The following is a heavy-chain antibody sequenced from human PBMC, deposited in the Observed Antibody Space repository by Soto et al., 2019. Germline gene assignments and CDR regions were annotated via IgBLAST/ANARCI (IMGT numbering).Heavy chain of an antibody. D-gene: IGHD6-13*01. CDR3: ARIRDLAGSWSRFDY. CDR1: GFTFSSYW. J-gene: IGHJ4*02. Sequence: EVQLVESGGGLVQPGGSLRLSCAASGFTFSSYWMSWVRQAPGKGLEWVANIKQDGSEKYYVDSVKGRFTISRDNAKNSLYLQMNSLRAEDTAVYYCARIRDLAGSWSRFDYWGQGTLVTVSS. V-gene: IGHV3-7*03. CDR2: IKQDGSEK.